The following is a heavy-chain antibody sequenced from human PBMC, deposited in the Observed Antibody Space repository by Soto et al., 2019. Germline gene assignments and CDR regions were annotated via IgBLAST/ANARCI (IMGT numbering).Heavy chain of an antibody. J-gene: IGHJ6*02. Sequence: SVKVSCKASGGTFSSYAISWVRQAPGQGLEWMGGIIPIFGTANYAQKFQGRVTITADESTSTAYMELSSLRSEDTAVYYCARVGVRFLEWLSTPYYYYGMDVWGQGTTVTVSS. CDR2: IIPIFGTA. D-gene: IGHD3-3*01. CDR1: GGTFSSYA. CDR3: ARVGVRFLEWLSTPYYYYGMDV. V-gene: IGHV1-69*13.